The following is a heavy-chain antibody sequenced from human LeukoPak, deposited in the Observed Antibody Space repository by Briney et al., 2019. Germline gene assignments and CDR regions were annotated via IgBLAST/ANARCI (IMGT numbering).Heavy chain of an antibody. J-gene: IGHJ5*02. CDR1: GFTFIRSW. CDR3: VRAYHPGGWFDP. V-gene: IGHV3-7*04. D-gene: IGHD2-21*01. Sequence: PGGSLRLSCAASGFTFIRSWMTWVRQAPGKGLEWGASINEDGSEIHYVDSVKGRFTISRDNAKDSLYLQMNSLTAEDTAMYYCVRAYHPGGWFDPWGQGTLVTVSS. CDR2: INEDGSEI.